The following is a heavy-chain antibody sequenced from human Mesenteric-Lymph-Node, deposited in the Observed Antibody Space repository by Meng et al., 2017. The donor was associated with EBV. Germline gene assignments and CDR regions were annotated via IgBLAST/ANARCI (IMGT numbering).Heavy chain of an antibody. D-gene: IGHD6-13*01. Sequence: QLQVQLWGHGGLKPSGPLSLTCAVYGGSFSGSVWSWIRQPPGKGLEWIGEINPSGGTNYSPSLKSRVTISLDTSKNQFSLKLSSVTAADTAVYYCARSTRGYSSSWFDYWSQGTLVTVSS. J-gene: IGHJ4*02. V-gene: IGHV4-34*02. CDR3: ARSTRGYSSSWFDY. CDR2: INPSGGT. CDR1: GGSFSGSV.